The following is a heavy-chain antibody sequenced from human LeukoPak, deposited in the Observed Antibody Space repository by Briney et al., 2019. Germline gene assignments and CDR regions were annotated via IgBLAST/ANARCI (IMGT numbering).Heavy chain of an antibody. J-gene: IGHJ4*02. Sequence: PGGSLRHPRAASGFPLSSYTMSWVRQAPGKGLEWVSAISGSGGSTYYADFVKGRFTISRDNSKNTLYLQMNSLRAEDTAVYYCAKGYVSGKYYYSNCGQGTLVTVSS. CDR3: AKGYVSGKYYYSN. V-gene: IGHV3-23*01. D-gene: IGHD3-10*01. CDR1: GFPLSSYT. CDR2: ISGSGGST.